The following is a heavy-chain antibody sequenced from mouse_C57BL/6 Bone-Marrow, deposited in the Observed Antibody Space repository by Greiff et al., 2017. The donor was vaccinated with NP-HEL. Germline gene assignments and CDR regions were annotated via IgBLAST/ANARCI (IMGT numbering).Heavy chain of an antibody. V-gene: IGHV8-8*01. D-gene: IGHD1-1*01. CDR1: GFSLSTFGMG. CDR2: IWWDDDK. CDR3: ARIASYYYGSSRFEFAY. J-gene: IGHJ3*01. Sequence: QVTLKVSGPGVLQPSQTLSLTCSFSGFSLSTFGMGVGWIRQPSGKGLEWLAHIWWDDDKYYNPALKSRLTISKDTSKNQVFLKIANVDTADTATYYCARIASYYYGSSRFEFAYWGQGTLVTVSA.